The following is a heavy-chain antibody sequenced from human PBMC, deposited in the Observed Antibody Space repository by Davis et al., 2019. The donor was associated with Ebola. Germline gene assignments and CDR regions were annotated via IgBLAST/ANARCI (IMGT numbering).Heavy chain of an antibody. CDR2: IYPGDSDT. V-gene: IGHV5-51*01. CDR1: GYSFTNYW. Sequence: GESLKISCKGSGYSFTNYWIGWVRQMPGKGLEWMGIIYPGDSDTIYSPSFEGQVTISVDRSITTAYLQWRSLRASDTAMYYCARQESLYGYSDSWGQGTLVTVSS. CDR3: ARQESLYGYSDS. D-gene: IGHD5-24*01. J-gene: IGHJ4*02.